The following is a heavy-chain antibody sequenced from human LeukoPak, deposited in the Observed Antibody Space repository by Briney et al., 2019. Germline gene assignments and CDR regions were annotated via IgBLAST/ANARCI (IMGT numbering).Heavy chain of an antibody. CDR3: ARDPSNSGYDYLYYFDY. D-gene: IGHD5-12*01. CDR2: INPDNGGT. V-gene: IGHV1-2*02. J-gene: IGHJ4*02. CDR1: GYTFTGYY. Sequence: ASVKVSCKASGYTFTGYYIHWVRQAPGQGLEWMGWINPDNGGTNYAQKFQGRVTMTRDMSISTAYMELSRLRSDDTAVYYCARDPSNSGYDYLYYFDYWGQGTLVTVSS.